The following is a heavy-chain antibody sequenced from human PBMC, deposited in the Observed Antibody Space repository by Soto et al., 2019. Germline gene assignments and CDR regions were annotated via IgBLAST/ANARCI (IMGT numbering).Heavy chain of an antibody. CDR1: GFTFSTYA. J-gene: IGHJ4*02. D-gene: IGHD3-10*01. CDR2: ISGSDGST. CDR3: AKRAGVNYGQFDY. Sequence: EVQLLASGGGLAQRGGSLRLSCAASGFTFSTYAMGWVRQAPGKGLEWVSAISGSDGSTYYADSVKGRFTISRDESKSTLNLEMNSLRAEDTAIYYCAKRAGVNYGQFDYWGQGTLVTVSS. V-gene: IGHV3-23*01.